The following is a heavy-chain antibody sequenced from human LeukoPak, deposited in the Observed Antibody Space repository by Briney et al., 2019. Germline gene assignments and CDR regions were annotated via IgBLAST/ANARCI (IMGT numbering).Heavy chain of an antibody. CDR1: GFTFSSYG. CDR2: IWYDGSIK. Sequence: PGGSLRLSCAASGFTFSSYGMHWVRQAPGKGLEWVAVIWYDGSIKYYADSVKGRFTISRDNSKNTLYLQMNSLRAEDTAVYYCNGWSGSRVLIYYYGMDVWGQGTTVTVSS. CDR3: NGWSGSRVLIYYYGMDV. V-gene: IGHV3-33*01. D-gene: IGHD1-26*01. J-gene: IGHJ6*02.